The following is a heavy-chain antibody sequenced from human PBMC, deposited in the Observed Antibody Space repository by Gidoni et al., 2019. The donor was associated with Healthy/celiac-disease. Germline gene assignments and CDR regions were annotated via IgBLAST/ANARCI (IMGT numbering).Heavy chain of an antibody. V-gene: IGHV4-34*01. Sequence: QVQLQQWGAGRLKPSETLSLTCAVYGGSFSGYYWSWISQPPGKGLEWIGEINHSGSTNYNPSLKSRVTISVDTSKNQFSLKLSSVTAADTAVYYCARGPGYYDSSGYYYRYYYYGMDVWGQGTTVTVSS. D-gene: IGHD3-22*01. J-gene: IGHJ6*02. CDR3: ARGPGYYDSSGYYYRYYYYGMDV. CDR2: INHSGST. CDR1: GGSFSGYY.